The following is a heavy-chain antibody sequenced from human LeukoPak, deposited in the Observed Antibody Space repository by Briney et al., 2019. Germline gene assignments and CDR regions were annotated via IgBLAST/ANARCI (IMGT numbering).Heavy chain of an antibody. V-gene: IGHV3-30*18. D-gene: IGHD3-22*01. Sequence: GGPLRLSCAASGFTFSSYGMHWVRQAPGKGLEWLAVISYDGSNKYYADSVKGRFTISRDNSKNTLYLQMNSLRAEDTAVYYCAKDVDYDSSGYPDYWGQGTLVTVSS. CDR2: ISYDGSNK. J-gene: IGHJ4*02. CDR3: AKDVDYDSSGYPDY. CDR1: GFTFSSYG.